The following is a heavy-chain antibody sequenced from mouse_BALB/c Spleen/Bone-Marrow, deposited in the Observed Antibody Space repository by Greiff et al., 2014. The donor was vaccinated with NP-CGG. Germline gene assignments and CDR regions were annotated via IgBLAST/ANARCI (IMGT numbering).Heavy chain of an antibody. CDR2: FNPNNGGT. CDR1: GYSFTDYT. J-gene: IGHJ2*02. D-gene: IGHD1-1*02. Sequence: EVQLVESGPELVKPGSSVKMSCKTSGYSFTDYTIHWVKQSHGKSLEWIGRFNPNNGGTNYNQKFKDKATLTVDKSSRTAYMEFRSLTFEDSAVYYCARAGWYDYWGRGTSLTVSS. CDR3: ARAGWYDY. V-gene: IGHV1-22*01.